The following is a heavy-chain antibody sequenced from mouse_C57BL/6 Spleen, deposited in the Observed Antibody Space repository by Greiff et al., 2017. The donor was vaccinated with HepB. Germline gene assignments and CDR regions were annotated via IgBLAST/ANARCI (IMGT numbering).Heavy chain of an antibody. CDR3: ARGGYYYGSSGGFAY. CDR2: IYPGDGDT. Sequence: QVQLQQSGAELVKPGASVKISCKASGYAFSSYWMNWVKQRPGKGLEWIGQIYPGDGDTNYNGKFKGKATLTADKSSSTAYMQLSSLTSEDSAVYFCARGGYYYGSSGGFAYWGQGTLVTVSA. D-gene: IGHD1-1*01. CDR1: GYAFSSYW. V-gene: IGHV1-80*01. J-gene: IGHJ3*01.